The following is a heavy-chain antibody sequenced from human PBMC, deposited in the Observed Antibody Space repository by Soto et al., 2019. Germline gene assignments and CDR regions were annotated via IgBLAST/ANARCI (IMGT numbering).Heavy chain of an antibody. V-gene: IGHV4-30-4*01. D-gene: IGHD4-17*01. CDR2: IYDSGST. Sequence: QLQLRESGPGLVKPSETLSLTCTVSGGSISGGVGGLYYWSWIRQPPGKGLEWIGYIYDSGSTYYNTSLQGRVTIAVDPSKNPFSLRLSPVTAADTAVYYCAREVIPLTTDWYFDLWGRGTLVTVSS. CDR1: GGSISGGVGGLYY. CDR3: AREVIPLTTDWYFDL. J-gene: IGHJ2*01.